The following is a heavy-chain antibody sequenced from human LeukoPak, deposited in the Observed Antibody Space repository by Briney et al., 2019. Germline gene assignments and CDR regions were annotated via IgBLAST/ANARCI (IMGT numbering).Heavy chain of an antibody. CDR1: GYTFTSYY. CDR3: ARDRGELNFDY. Sequence: ASVKVSCKASGYTFTSYYMHWVRQAPGQGLEWMGIINPSGGSTSYAQKFQGRVTMTRDTSTSTVCMELSSLRSEDTAVYYCARDRGELNFDYWGQGTLVTVSS. D-gene: IGHD1-26*01. V-gene: IGHV1-46*01. CDR2: INPSGGST. J-gene: IGHJ4*02.